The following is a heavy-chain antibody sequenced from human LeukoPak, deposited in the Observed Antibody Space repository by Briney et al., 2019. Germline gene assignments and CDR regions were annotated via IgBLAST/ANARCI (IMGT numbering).Heavy chain of an antibody. Sequence: SVKVSCKASGGTFSSYIITWVRQAPGQGLEWMGRIIPMFGTPNYAQKFQDRVTITADESARTAYMELSSLRFEDTAVYYCARETVVVVAATYYYYYYMDVWGKGTTVTVSS. CDR2: IIPMFGTP. D-gene: IGHD2-15*01. J-gene: IGHJ6*03. CDR3: ARETVVVVAATYYYYYYMDV. V-gene: IGHV1-69*13. CDR1: GGTFSSYI.